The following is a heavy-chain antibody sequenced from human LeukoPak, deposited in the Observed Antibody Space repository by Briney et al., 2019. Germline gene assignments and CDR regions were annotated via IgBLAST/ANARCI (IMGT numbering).Heavy chain of an antibody. V-gene: IGHV4-38-2*01. CDR3: ARGPRDSSSSNYMRSFYY. D-gene: IGHD3-22*01. Sequence: SETLSLTCADSRYSLSSDNYWVWIRQPPGQGLEWTGGIYHRGSTYYNPSLKSRVTMSVDTSKNQFSLKLCSVSAASTAVYDCARGPRDSSSSNYMRSFYYWGQGNLVTVSS. CDR1: RYSLSSDNY. J-gene: IGHJ4*02. CDR2: IYHRGST.